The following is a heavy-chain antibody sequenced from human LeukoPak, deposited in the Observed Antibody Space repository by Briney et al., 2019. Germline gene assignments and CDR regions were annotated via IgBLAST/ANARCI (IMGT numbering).Heavy chain of an antibody. CDR1: GGSISSYY. J-gene: IGHJ3*02. CDR3: ARETYGEGAFDI. CDR2: IYYSGST. V-gene: IGHV4-59*01. Sequence: SETLSLTCTVSGGSISSYYWSWIRQPPGKGLEWIGYIYYSGSTSYNPSLKSRVTISVDTSKNQFSLKLSSVTAADTALYYCARETYGEGAFDIWGQGTIVTVSS. D-gene: IGHD4-17*01.